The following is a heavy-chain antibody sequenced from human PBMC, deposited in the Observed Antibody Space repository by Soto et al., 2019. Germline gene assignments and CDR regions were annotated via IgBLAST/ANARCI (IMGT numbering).Heavy chain of an antibody. CDR2: INHSGST. CDR3: ARAVWGARGSVKNYYGMDV. CDR1: GGSFSGYY. D-gene: IGHD7-27*01. J-gene: IGHJ6*02. Sequence: QVQLQQWGAGLLKPSETLSLTCAVYGGSFSGYYWSWIRQPPGKGLEWIGVINHSGSTNYNPSLKSRVTISVDTSKNQFSLKLSSVTAADTAVYYCARAVWGARGSVKNYYGMDVWGQGTTVTVSS. V-gene: IGHV4-34*01.